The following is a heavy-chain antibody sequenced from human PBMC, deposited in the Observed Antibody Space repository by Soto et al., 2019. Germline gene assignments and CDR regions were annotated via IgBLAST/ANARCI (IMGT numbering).Heavy chain of an antibody. D-gene: IGHD2-2*01. CDR2: IDWDGDT. J-gene: IGHJ4*02. V-gene: IGHV2-70*11. CDR1: GFSLSTSGVC. CDR3: GRILGYCVSTSCYDDFDY. Sequence: SGPTLVNPTQTLTLTCTFSGFSLSTSGVCVSWIRQPPGKALEWLARIDWDGDTYYNASLKNRLTISKDTSKNQVVLTMTNVDPVDTGTYYCGRILGYCVSTSCYDDFDYWGQGTLVTVSS.